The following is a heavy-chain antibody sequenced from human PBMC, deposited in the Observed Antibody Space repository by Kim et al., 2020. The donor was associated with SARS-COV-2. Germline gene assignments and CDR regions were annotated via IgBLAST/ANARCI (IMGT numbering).Heavy chain of an antibody. CDR1: GGSISSYY. CDR3: ARYPIKDYGSGPSYYFDY. J-gene: IGHJ4*02. V-gene: IGHV4-59*01. D-gene: IGHD3-10*01. Sequence: SETLSLTCTVSGGSISSYYWSWIRQPPGKGLEWIGYIYYSGSTNYNPSLKSRVTISVDTSKNQFSLKLSSVTAADTAVYYCARYPIKDYGSGPSYYFDYWGQGTLVTVSS. CDR2: IYYSGST.